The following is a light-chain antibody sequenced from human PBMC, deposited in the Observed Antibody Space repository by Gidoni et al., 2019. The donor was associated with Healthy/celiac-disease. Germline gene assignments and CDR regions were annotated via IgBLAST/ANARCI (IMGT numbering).Light chain of an antibody. V-gene: IGLV1-40*01. CDR2: GNR. CDR3: QSYDSSLSGLVV. J-gene: IGLJ2*01. Sequence: QSVLTHPPSVSGPPGHTATISCTGSSSNIGAGYDVHWYQQLPGTAPKLLIYGNRNRPSGVPDRFSGSKSGTAASLAITGLQAEDEADYYCQSYDSSLSGLVVFGGGTKLTVL. CDR1: SSNIGAGYD.